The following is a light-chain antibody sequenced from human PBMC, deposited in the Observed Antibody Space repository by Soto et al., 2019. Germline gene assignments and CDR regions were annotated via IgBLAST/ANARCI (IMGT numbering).Light chain of an antibody. CDR2: GTS. V-gene: IGKV1-39*01. CDR1: QAINTC. J-gene: IGKJ5*01. Sequence: DIQMTQSPSFLSSSVGDRVTISCRASQAINTCLNWYQQKPGKAPTLLIYGTSDLQTGVPSRFSGGGSGTDFTLTISSLQPEDFATYYCQQSCSTLPITFGQGTRLEV. CDR3: QQSCSTLPIT.